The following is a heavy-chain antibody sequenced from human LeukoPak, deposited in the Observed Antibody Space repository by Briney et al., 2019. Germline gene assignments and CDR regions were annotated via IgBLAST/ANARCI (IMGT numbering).Heavy chain of an antibody. D-gene: IGHD4-23*01. CDR3: ARVSAGGWYFDF. CDR2: FYSGGST. CDR1: GFTVSSND. V-gene: IGHV3-53*01. J-gene: IGHJ2*01. Sequence: GGSLRLSCAASGFTVSSNDMAWVRQAPGKGLEWVSVFYSGGSTYYADSVKGRFTVSRDNSKNTLYLQLNSLRAEDTAVYYCARVSAGGWYFDFWGRGTLVTVSS.